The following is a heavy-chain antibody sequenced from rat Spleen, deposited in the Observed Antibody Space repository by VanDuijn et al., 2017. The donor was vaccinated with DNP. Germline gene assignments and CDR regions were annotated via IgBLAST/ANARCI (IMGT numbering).Heavy chain of an antibody. CDR3: SRGANWEGNWFAY. V-gene: IGHV5-25*01. CDR2: ISTGGGNT. Sequence: EVQLVESGGGLVQPGRSLKLSCAASGFTFSDYNMAWVRQAPTKGLEWVASISTGGGNTYYRDSVKGRFTISRDNAESTLYLHMDSLRSEDTATYYCSRGANWEGNWFAYWGQGTLVTVSS. J-gene: IGHJ3*01. D-gene: IGHD5-1*01. CDR1: GFTFSDYN.